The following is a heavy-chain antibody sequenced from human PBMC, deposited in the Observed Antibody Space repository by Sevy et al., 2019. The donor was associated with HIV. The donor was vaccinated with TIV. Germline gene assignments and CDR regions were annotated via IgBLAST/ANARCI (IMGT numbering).Heavy chain of an antibody. CDR2: IKGDGSDK. V-gene: IGHV3-7*01. CDR1: GFTFSANW. J-gene: IGHJ4*02. CDR3: AHETFGRFES. D-gene: IGHD3-16*01. Sequence: GSLRLSCGASGFTFSANWMNWVRQAPGKGLEWVANIKGDGSDKHYVDSVEGRFTISRDNAKNLLYLQMNSLRVEDTAVYYCAHETFGRFESWGQGTLVTVSS.